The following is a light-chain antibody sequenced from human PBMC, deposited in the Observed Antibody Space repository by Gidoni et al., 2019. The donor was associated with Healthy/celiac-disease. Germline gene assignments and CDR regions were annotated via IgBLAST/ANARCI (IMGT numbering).Light chain of an antibody. CDR3: QQYNNWAPWT. CDR1: QSVSSN. Sequence: EIVLTQSPATLTVSPGERATLSCRASQSVSSNLAWYKQKPGQDPRLLIYGAYTRATGIPANFSGSGSTTEFTLTISRLQSEEFAVYYFQQYNNWAPWTFGPWTKVEIK. V-gene: IGKV3-15*01. J-gene: IGKJ1*01. CDR2: GAY.